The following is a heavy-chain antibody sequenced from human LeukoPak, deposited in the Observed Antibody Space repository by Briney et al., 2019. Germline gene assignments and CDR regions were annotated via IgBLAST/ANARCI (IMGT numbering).Heavy chain of an antibody. CDR3: AREAKDYYYDSSGYYSY. D-gene: IGHD3-22*01. CDR2: IKQDGSEK. CDR1: GFTFSGYY. V-gene: IGHV3-7*01. J-gene: IGHJ4*02. Sequence: GGSLRLSCAASGFTFSGYYMSWIRQAPGKGLEWVANIKQDGSEKYYVDSVKGRFTISRDNAKNSLYLQMNSLRAEDTAVYYCAREAKDYYYDSSGYYSYWGQGTLVTVSS.